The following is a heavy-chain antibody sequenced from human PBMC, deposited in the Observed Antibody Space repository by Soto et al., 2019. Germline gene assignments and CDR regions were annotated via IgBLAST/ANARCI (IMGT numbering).Heavy chain of an antibody. CDR3: ARDAPPPELRFLEWHNYGSSGMDV. J-gene: IGHJ6*02. Sequence: QVQVVQSGDEVKETGASVRVSCKTSGYSFTAYGISWVRQAPGQGLEWMGWISCYNGKTKYAQKVQGRVTMTTDTTTNTRYMEVRSLRSDVTAIYYCARDAPPPELRFLEWHNYGSSGMDVWGQGTTVTVSS. V-gene: IGHV1-18*01. D-gene: IGHD3-3*01. CDR1: GYSFTAYG. CDR2: ISCYNGKT.